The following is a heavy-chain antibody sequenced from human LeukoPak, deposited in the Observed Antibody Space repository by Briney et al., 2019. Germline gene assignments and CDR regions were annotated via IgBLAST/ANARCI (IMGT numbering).Heavy chain of an antibody. CDR2: INIGGTNT. CDR3: ATDGAGFDT. V-gene: IGHV3-11*01. CDR1: GLTFSDYY. J-gene: IGHJ5*02. Sequence: KAGGSLRLYCAASGLTFSDYYMSCIRQAPGKGLEWLSYINIGGTNTHYADSVKGRFTISRDNAKKSLYLEMTNLRAEDTAVYYCATDGAGFDTWGQGVLVTVSS.